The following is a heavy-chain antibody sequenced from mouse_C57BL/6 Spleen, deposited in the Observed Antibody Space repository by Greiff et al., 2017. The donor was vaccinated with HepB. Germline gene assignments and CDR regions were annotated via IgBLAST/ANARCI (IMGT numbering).Heavy chain of an antibody. CDR3: ARNYDYDGGFDY. Sequence: VQLQQSGPELVKPGDSVKISCKASGYSFTGYFMNWVMQSHGKSLEWIGRINPYNGDTFYNQKFKGKATLTVDKSSSTAHMELRSLTSEDSAVYYCARNYDYDGGFDYWGQGTTLTVSS. V-gene: IGHV1-20*01. D-gene: IGHD2-4*01. CDR1: GYSFTGYF. CDR2: INPYNGDT. J-gene: IGHJ2*01.